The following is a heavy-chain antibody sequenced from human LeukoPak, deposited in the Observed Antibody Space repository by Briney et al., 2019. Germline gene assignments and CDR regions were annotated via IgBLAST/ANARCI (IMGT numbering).Heavy chain of an antibody. CDR2: IYSGGTT. CDR1: GFTVSSNY. D-gene: IGHD1-20*01. Sequence: QPGGSLRLSCAASGFTVSSNYMSWVRQAPGKGLEWVSVIYSGGTTYYADSVKGRFTISRDNSKNTLHLQMNSLRADDTAVYYCARANWNDDAFDIWGQGTMVTVS. V-gene: IGHV3-66*01. CDR3: ARANWNDDAFDI. J-gene: IGHJ3*02.